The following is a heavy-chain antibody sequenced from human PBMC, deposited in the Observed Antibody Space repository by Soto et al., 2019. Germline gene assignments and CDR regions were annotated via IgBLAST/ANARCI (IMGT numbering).Heavy chain of an antibody. Sequence: EVQLLESGGGLVQPGGSLRLSCAASGFTFSSYAMSWVRQAPGKGLEWVSAISGSGGSTYYADSVKGRFTISRDNSKNTLYLQMNSLRAEDTAVYYCAAGFCSSTSCYYYGMDVWGQGTTVTVSS. CDR1: GFTFSSYA. J-gene: IGHJ6*02. V-gene: IGHV3-23*01. CDR3: AAGFCSSTSCYYYGMDV. CDR2: ISGSGGST. D-gene: IGHD2-2*01.